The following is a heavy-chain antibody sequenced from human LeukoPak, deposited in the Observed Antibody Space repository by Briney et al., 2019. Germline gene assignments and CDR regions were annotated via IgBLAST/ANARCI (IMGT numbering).Heavy chain of an antibody. CDR2: ISSSSSTI. D-gene: IGHD5-24*01. CDR3: ARATDGSTIDY. CDR1: GFTFSGYS. J-gene: IGHJ4*02. V-gene: IGHV3-48*04. Sequence: GGSLRLSCAASGFTFSGYSMNWVRQAPGKGLEWVSYISSSSSTIYYADSVKGRFTISRDNAKNSLYLQMNSLRAEDTAVYYCARATDGSTIDYWGQGTLVTVSS.